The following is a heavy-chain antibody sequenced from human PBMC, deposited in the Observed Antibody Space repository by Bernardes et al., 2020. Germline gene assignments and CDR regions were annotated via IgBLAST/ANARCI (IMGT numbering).Heavy chain of an antibody. V-gene: IGHV4-39*01. Sequence: SETLSLTCTVSGGSISSSSYYWGWILQPPGKGLEWIGSIYYSGSTYYNPSLKSRVTISVDTSKNQFSLKLSSVTAADTAVYYCARGTTVTDFDYWGQGTLVTVSS. CDR3: ARGTTVTDFDY. CDR1: GGSISSSSYY. D-gene: IGHD4-17*01. J-gene: IGHJ4*02. CDR2: IYYSGST.